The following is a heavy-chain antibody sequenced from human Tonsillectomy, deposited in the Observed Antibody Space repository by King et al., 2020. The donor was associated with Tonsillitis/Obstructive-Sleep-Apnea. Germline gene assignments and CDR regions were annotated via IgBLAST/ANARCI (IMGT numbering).Heavy chain of an antibody. Sequence: HVQLVESGGGVVQPGRSLRLSCAASGLTFNNYAMHWVRQAPGKGREGVAVIWFDGSNRYYADCVKGRFTISRDNSKNTLYLQMSSLRADDTAVYYCARGGLSSYYFDYWGQGTLVTVSS. V-gene: IGHV3-33*01. CDR2: IWFDGSNR. CDR1: GLTFNNYA. CDR3: ARGGLSSYYFDY. J-gene: IGHJ4*02. D-gene: IGHD3-16*02.